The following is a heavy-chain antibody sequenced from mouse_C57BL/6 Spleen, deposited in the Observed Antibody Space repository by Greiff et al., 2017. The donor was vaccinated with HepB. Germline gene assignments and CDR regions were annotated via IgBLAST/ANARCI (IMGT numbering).Heavy chain of an antibody. D-gene: IGHD1-1*01. CDR3: ARDRGSNYLDY. J-gene: IGHJ2*01. Sequence: EVKLMESEGGLVQPGSSMKLSCTASGFTFSDYYMAWVRQFPEKGLEWVANINYDGSSTYYLVSLKSRFIISGDNAKNILYLQMSSLKSEDTATYYCARDRGSNYLDYWGQGTTLTVSS. CDR2: INYDGSST. V-gene: IGHV5-16*01. CDR1: GFTFSDYY.